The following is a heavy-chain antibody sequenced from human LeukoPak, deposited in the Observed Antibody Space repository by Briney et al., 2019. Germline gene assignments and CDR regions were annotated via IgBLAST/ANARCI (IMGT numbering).Heavy chain of an antibody. Sequence: GASVNVSCKASGYTFTNYGISWVRQAPGQGLEWMGWISTYNGNTNYAQKFQGRVTMTTDTSTSTAYMELKSLRSDDTAVYYCARVSRSNYLVGMVYWGQGTLVTVSS. CDR1: GYTFTNYG. V-gene: IGHV1-18*01. D-gene: IGHD4-11*01. CDR3: ARVSRSNYLVGMVY. CDR2: ISTYNGNT. J-gene: IGHJ4*02.